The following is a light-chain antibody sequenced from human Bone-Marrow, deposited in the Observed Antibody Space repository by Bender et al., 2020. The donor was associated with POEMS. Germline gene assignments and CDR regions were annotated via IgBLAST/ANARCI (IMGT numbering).Light chain of an antibody. Sequence: QSVLTQLPSASGTPGQRVTVSCSGGAANIGSNSVNWYQHVPGTAPKLLIYGNHQRPSGVPGRFSGSKSGTSASLAISGVQSEDEADYYCAVWDDSLNGWVFGGGTKLTVL. V-gene: IGLV1-44*01. CDR3: AVWDDSLNGWV. CDR1: AANIGSNS. CDR2: GNH. J-gene: IGLJ3*02.